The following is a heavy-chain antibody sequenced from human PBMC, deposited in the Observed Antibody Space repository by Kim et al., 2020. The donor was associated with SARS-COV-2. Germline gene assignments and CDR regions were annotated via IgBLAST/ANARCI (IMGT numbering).Heavy chain of an antibody. Sequence: GGSLRLSCAASGFTLGNIAMTWVRQAPGKGLEWVSSVNPDGSAYHSDYSMNGRTITSSDNANKLHFLLISRRVADTTAYYYSTFVDAVKLPVGLWGQGTL. J-gene: IGHJ4*02. D-gene: IGHD6-6*01. CDR1: GFTLGNIA. V-gene: IGHV3-7*01. CDR2: VNPDGSAY. CDR3: TFVDAVKLPVGL.